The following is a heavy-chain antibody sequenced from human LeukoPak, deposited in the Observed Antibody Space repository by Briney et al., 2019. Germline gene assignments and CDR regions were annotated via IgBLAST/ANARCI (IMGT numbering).Heavy chain of an antibody. CDR3: ARSYGSGSSAGY. V-gene: IGHV4-38-2*02. CDR1: GYSVSTGYY. Sequence: PSETLSLTCTVSGYSVSTGYYWGWIRQSPGKGLEWIGNIYHSGNSFYNPSLRGRVTISVDTSKNQFSLKVSSVTAADTAVYYCARSYGSGSSAGYWGQGTLVTVSS. D-gene: IGHD3-10*01. J-gene: IGHJ4*02. CDR2: IYHSGNS.